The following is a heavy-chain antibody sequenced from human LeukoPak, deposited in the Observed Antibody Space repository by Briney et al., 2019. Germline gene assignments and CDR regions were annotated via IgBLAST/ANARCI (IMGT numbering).Heavy chain of an antibody. Sequence: PGGSLRLSCAASGFTFSSYAMHWVRQAPGKGLEYVSAISSNGGSTYYANSVKGRFTISRDNSKNTLYLQMGSLRAEDMAVYYCARGTGLQLWSTGYFDYWGQGTLVTVSS. CDR1: GFTFSSYA. V-gene: IGHV3-64*01. D-gene: IGHD5-18*01. CDR2: ISSNGGST. J-gene: IGHJ4*02. CDR3: ARGTGLQLWSTGYFDY.